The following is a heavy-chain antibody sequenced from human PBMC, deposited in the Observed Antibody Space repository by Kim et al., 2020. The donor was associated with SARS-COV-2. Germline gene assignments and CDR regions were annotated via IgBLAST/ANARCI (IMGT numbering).Heavy chain of an antibody. V-gene: IGHV4-34*01. Sequence: GTTNYRAALESRVTILVDTSKNQFSLKLKAVTAADTAVYYCARRPDGFDIWGQGTMVTVSS. D-gene: IGHD6-6*01. CDR2: GTT. J-gene: IGHJ3*02. CDR3: ARRPDGFDI.